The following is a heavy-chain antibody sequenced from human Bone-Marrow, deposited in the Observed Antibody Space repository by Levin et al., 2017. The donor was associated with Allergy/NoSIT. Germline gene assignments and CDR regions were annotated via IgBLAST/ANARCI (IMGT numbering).Heavy chain of an antibody. CDR2: ISYDGGNQ. V-gene: IGHV3-30-3*01. CDR1: GFAFDNYA. CDR3: VRGIAAAGVS. J-gene: IGHJ5*02. Sequence: GESLKISCAASGFAFDNYAMDWVRQAPGTGPEWVAFISYDGGNQYYAESVEGRFTISRDNSRNTVYLQMNSLTPDDTAVYFCVRGIAAAGVSWGQGTLVTVSS. D-gene: IGHD6-13*01.